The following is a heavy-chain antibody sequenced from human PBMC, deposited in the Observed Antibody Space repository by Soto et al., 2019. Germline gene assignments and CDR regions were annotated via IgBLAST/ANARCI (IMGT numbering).Heavy chain of an antibody. CDR2: ISYDGSNK. Sequence: GGSLRLSCAASGFTFSSYAMHWVRQAPGKGLEWVAVISYDGSNKYYADSVKGRFTISRDNSKNTLYLQMNSLRAEDTAVYYCARAPGGMDVWGQGTTVTVYS. J-gene: IGHJ6*02. CDR3: ARAPGGMDV. CDR1: GFTFSSYA. V-gene: IGHV3-30-3*01.